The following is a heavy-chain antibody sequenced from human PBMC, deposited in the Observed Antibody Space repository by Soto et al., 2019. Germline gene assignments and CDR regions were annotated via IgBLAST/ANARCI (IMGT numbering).Heavy chain of an antibody. CDR3: ARAPGEYYDFWSGYYTGHYFDY. J-gene: IGHJ4*02. V-gene: IGHV4-61*01. CDR1: VGSFSSGSYY. CDR2: IYYSGST. D-gene: IGHD3-3*01. Sequence: SETLSLTCTVSVGSFSSGSYYWSWIRQPPGKGLEWIGYIYYSGSTNYNPSLKSRVTISVDTSKNQFSLKLSSVTAADTAVYYCARAPGEYYDFWSGYYTGHYFDYWGQGTLVTVSS.